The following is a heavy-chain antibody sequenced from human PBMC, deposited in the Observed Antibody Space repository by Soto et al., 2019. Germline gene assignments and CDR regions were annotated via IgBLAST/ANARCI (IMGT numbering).Heavy chain of an antibody. CDR3: ARGNSSSWYVGLRGYYYYYGMDV. D-gene: IGHD6-13*01. V-gene: IGHV1-69*01. Sequence: SLNVSCKDTGGTFSSYAISWARQAPGQGIEWMGRIIPIFGTANYAQKFQGRVTITADESTSTAYMELSSLRSEDTAVYYCARGNSSSWYVGLRGYYYYYGMDVWGQGTTFTVSS. CDR1: GGTFSSYA. J-gene: IGHJ6*02. CDR2: IIPIFGTA.